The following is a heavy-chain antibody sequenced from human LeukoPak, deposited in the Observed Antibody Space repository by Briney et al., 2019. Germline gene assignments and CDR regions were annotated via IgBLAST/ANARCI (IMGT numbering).Heavy chain of an antibody. V-gene: IGHV4-39*01. Sequence: SETLSLTCTVSSGSINRSGYFWGWIRQPPGKGLEWIGNIYYSGNTSYSPSLKSRVTISVDTSKNQFSLRLTSVTAADTAVYFCARSPLSLSFGEFSQGWFDPWGHGTLVTVSS. D-gene: IGHD3-10*01. J-gene: IGHJ5*02. CDR3: ARSPLSLSFGEFSQGWFDP. CDR1: SGSINRSGYF. CDR2: IYYSGNT.